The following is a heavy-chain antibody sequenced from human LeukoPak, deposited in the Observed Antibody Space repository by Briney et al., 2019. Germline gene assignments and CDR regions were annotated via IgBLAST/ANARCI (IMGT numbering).Heavy chain of an antibody. CDR3: AKGPLTMVRGVIHDY. V-gene: IGHV3-23*01. D-gene: IGHD3-10*01. CDR1: GFTFSIYG. Sequence: GGSLRLSCAASGFTFSIYGMSWVRQAPGKGLEWVSAISGSGGSTYYADSVKGRSTISRDNSKNTLYLQMNSLRAEDTAVYYCAKGPLTMVRGVIHDYWGQGTLVTVSS. J-gene: IGHJ4*02. CDR2: ISGSGGST.